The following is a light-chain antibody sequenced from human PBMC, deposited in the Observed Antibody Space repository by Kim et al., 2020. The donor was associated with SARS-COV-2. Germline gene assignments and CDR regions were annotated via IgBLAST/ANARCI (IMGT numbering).Light chain of an antibody. CDR3: QQRSNWPLMYT. Sequence: SSGKNATRSSSARQSVSSFLAWYQPKPGQATRLLIYDASTRATGIPARFSGSGSGTDFPLTISSLEPEDFAVYYCQQRSNWPLMYTFGQGTKLEI. CDR1: QSVSSF. CDR2: DAS. J-gene: IGKJ2*01. V-gene: IGKV3-11*01.